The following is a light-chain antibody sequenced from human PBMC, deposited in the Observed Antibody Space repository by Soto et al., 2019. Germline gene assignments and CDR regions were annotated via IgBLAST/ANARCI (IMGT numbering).Light chain of an antibody. V-gene: IGLV1-44*01. Sequence: QSVLTQPPSASETPGQRVTISCSGGNSNIGGDTVNWYQKLPGTAPKLLIFNNDQRPSGIPDRFSGSKSGTSASLAISGLQSEDEAHYYCATWDDGLNAVVFGGGTKQTVL. CDR1: NSNIGGDT. J-gene: IGLJ2*01. CDR3: ATWDDGLNAVV. CDR2: NND.